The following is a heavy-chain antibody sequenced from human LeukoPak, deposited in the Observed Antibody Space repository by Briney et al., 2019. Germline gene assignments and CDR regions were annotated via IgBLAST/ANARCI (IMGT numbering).Heavy chain of an antibody. Sequence: GGSLRLSCAASGFTFSSYGMHWVRQAPGKGLEWVAVISYDGSNKYYADSVKGRFTISRDNSKNTLYLQMNSLRAEDTAVYYCAKEEGRGYSGYEHWGQGTLVTVSS. J-gene: IGHJ1*01. CDR1: GFTFSSYG. CDR3: AKEEGRGYSGYEH. V-gene: IGHV3-30*18. D-gene: IGHD5-12*01. CDR2: ISYDGSNK.